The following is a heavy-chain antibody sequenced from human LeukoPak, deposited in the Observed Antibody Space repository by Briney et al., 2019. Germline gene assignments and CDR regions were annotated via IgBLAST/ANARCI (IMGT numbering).Heavy chain of an antibody. CDR2: ISGDGGST. J-gene: IGHJ6*02. V-gene: IGHV3-43*02. CDR1: GFTFDDYA. CDR3: ARSSGWYNYYYYGMDV. D-gene: IGHD6-19*01. Sequence: PGGSLRLSCAASGFTFDDYAMHWVRQAPGKGLEWVPLISGDGGSTYYADSVKGRFTISRDNSKNSLYLQMNSLRTEDTALYYCARSSGWYNYYYYGMDVWGQGTTVTVSS.